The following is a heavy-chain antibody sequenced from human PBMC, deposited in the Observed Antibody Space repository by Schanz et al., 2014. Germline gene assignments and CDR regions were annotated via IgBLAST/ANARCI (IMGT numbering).Heavy chain of an antibody. Sequence: QVQLVQSGAEVKKPGASVKVSCKASGYTFTSYYMHWVRQAPGQGLEWMGIINPSGGSTSYAQKFQGRVAMTRDTSTSTVYMELSSLRSEDTAVYYCARDGEAAADCDYWGQGTLVTVSS. CDR1: GYTFTSYY. CDR2: INPSGGST. V-gene: IGHV1-46*03. D-gene: IGHD6-13*01. J-gene: IGHJ4*02. CDR3: ARDGEAAADCDY.